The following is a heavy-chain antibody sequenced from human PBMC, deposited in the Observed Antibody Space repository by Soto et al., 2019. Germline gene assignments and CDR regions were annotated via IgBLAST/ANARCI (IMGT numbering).Heavy chain of an antibody. J-gene: IGHJ3*02. Sequence: PGGSLRLSCAASGFTFSSYAMSWVRQAPGKGLEWVSAISGSGGSTYYADSVKGRLTISRDNSKNTLYLQMNSLRAQHTAVYYCAKGGNWNPIWGQGTMVTVSS. CDR3: AKGGNWNPI. CDR1: GFTFSSYA. V-gene: IGHV3-23*01. CDR2: ISGSGGST. D-gene: IGHD1-1*01.